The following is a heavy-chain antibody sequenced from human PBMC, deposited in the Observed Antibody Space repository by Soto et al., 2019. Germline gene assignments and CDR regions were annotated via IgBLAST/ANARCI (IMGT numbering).Heavy chain of an antibody. CDR2: IYYSGST. V-gene: IGHV4-39*01. CDR3: ASSVLRYFDWSINNWFDP. D-gene: IGHD3-9*01. J-gene: IGHJ5*02. Sequence: PSETLSHTCTVSGGSISSSSYYWGWIRQPPGKGLEWIGSIYYSGSTYYNPSLKSRVTISVDTSKNQFSLKLSSVTAADTAVYYCASSVLRYFDWSINNWFDPWGQGTLVTVSS. CDR1: GGSISSSSYY.